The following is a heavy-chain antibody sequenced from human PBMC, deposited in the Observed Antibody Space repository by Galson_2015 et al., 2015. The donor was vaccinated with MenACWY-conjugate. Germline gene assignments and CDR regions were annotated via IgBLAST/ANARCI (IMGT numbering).Heavy chain of an antibody. D-gene: IGHD6-13*01. V-gene: IGHV1-18*04. CDR2: ISASNGNA. CDR1: GLIFTNIG. Sequence: SVKVSCKASGLIFTNIGFSWVRQAPGQGLEWMGWISASNGNAKYAERVQDRVSLTTDKSTNTAYMELRSLTSDDTAVYYCVRDMGYFDHWGQGSMVTVSP. CDR3: VRDMGYFDH. J-gene: IGHJ4*02.